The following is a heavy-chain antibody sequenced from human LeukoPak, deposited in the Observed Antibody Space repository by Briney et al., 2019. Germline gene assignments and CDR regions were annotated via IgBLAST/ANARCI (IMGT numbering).Heavy chain of an antibody. CDR3: ARQPVVVITTARGLLNWFDP. CDR2: IYYSGST. D-gene: IGHD3-22*01. Sequence: PSETLSLTCTVPGGSISSSSYYWGWIRQPPGKGLEWIGRIYYSGSTYYNPSLKSRVTISVDTSKNQLSLKLSSVTAADTAVYYCARQPVVVITTARGLLNWFDPWGQGTLVTVSS. CDR1: GGSISSSSYY. V-gene: IGHV4-39*01. J-gene: IGHJ5*02.